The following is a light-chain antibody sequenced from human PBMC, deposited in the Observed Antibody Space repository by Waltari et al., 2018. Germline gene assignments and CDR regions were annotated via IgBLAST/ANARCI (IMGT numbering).Light chain of an antibody. CDR2: LGF. V-gene: IGKV2-28*01. J-gene: IGKJ4*01. CDR3: MQALQTPLT. Sequence: IVMTQSPLSLPVTPGEPASISCRSSQSLLHSNGYTYLDWYLQKPGQSPQLLIYLGFNRASGVPDRFSGSGSGTDFTLEIGRVEAEDVGLYYCMQALQTPLTFGGGTKVEIK. CDR1: QSLLHSNGYTY.